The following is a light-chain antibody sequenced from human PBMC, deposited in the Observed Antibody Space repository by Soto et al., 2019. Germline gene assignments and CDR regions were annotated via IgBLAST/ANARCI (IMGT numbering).Light chain of an antibody. CDR1: ESLFGF. Sequence: DIVLTQSPATLSVSPGDTVTLSCRASESLFGFLAWYQQKPGQAPRLLMYGVSTRATGIPARFSGGGSATECTLTISSLQSEDSAFYFCQSYNDWPFSSGLGTRLEI. J-gene: IGKJ2*01. V-gene: IGKV3-15*01. CDR3: QSYNDWPFS. CDR2: GVS.